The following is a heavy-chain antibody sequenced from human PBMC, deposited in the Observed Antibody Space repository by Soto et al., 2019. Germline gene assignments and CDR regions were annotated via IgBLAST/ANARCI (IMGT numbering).Heavy chain of an antibody. D-gene: IGHD3-16*01. Sequence: PSETLSLTCSVSGDSLRSYYWSWIRQSPGKGLEWLGYIYNGGGPKYNPSLQSRVTVSVDKSKNQFFLRLTSVTAADSAVYYCARAPGSYGYYYLYAWGKGTLVPVSS. CDR3: ARAPGSYGYYYLYA. CDR2: IYNGGGP. CDR1: GDSLRSYY. V-gene: IGHV4-59*01. J-gene: IGHJ4*02.